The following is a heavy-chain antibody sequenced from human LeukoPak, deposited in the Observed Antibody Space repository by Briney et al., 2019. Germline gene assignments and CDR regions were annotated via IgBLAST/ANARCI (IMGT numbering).Heavy chain of an antibody. CDR3: ARDGPLQSLDY. Sequence: GGSLRLSCAASGFTFSSYWMNWARQAPGKGLEYMAGVSFDGTNKYYADSVKGRFTISRDNSRNTLYLQINSLRTADTALYYCARDGPLQSLDYWGQGTLVTVSS. V-gene: IGHV3-30*03. J-gene: IGHJ4*02. CDR2: VSFDGTNK. D-gene: IGHD4-11*01. CDR1: GFTFSSYW.